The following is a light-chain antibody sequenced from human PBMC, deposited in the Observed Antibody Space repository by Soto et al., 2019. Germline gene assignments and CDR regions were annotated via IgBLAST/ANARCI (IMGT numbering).Light chain of an antibody. J-gene: IGKJ1*01. V-gene: IGKV1-5*01. CDR3: QQYNSWWT. CDR1: QSISSS. CDR2: DAS. Sequence: DNQITQSPSTLSPSVGDRVTINCRASQSISSSLAWYQQKPGKAPKLIYDASSLESGVPSRFSGSGSGTEFTLTISSLQPDDFATYYCQQYNSWWTFGQGTKVDIK.